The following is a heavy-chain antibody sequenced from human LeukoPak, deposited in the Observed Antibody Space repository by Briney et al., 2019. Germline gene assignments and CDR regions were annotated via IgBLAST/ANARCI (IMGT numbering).Heavy chain of an antibody. V-gene: IGHV4-59*01. CDR3: ARGGARYYDILTGYYTEPFDY. J-gene: IGHJ4*02. Sequence: SETLSLTCTVSGGSISSYYWSWIRQPPGKGLEWIGYIYYSGSTNYNPSLRSRVTISVDTSKNQFSLKLSSVTAADTAVYYCARGGARYYDILTGYYTEPFDYWGQGTLVTVSP. CDR1: GGSISSYY. D-gene: IGHD3-9*01. CDR2: IYYSGST.